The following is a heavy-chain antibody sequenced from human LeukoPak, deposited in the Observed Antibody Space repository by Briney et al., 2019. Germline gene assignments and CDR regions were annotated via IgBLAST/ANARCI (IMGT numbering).Heavy chain of an antibody. Sequence: ASVKVSCKASGYTFTSYYMHWVRQAPGQGLEWMGGFDPEDGETIYAQKFQGRVTITADKSTSTAYMELSSLRSEDTAVYYCARTDGYNPFYYYYYYMDVWGKGTTVTVSS. D-gene: IGHD5-24*01. CDR2: FDPEDGET. J-gene: IGHJ6*03. V-gene: IGHV1-46*01. CDR3: ARTDGYNPFYYYYYYMDV. CDR1: GYTFTSYY.